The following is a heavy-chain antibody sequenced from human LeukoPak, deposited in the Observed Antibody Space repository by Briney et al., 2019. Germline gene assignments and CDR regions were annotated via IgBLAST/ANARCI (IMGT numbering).Heavy chain of an antibody. CDR1: GFTLSSYG. Sequence: PGGSLRLSCAPSGFTLSSYGMHWVRQAPGKGLEWVAVIWYDGSNKYYADSVLGRFTISRDNSKNTMYLQMDSLRAEDTAVYYCARDRPGGGINGMDVWGQGTTVTVSS. D-gene: IGHD3-16*01. J-gene: IGHJ6*02. V-gene: IGHV3-33*01. CDR3: ARDRPGGGINGMDV. CDR2: IWYDGSNK.